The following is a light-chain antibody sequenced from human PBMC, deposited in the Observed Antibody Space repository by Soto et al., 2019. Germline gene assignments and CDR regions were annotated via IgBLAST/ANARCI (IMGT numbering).Light chain of an antibody. J-gene: IGLJ2*01. Sequence: QSALTQSASVSGSPGQSITISCTGTSSDVGGYKYVSWYQQHPGKAPKLIIYEVSNRPSGVSNRFSGSKSGNTASLTISGLQAEDEADYYCSSYTTSSTLVIGGGTKLTVL. V-gene: IGLV2-14*01. CDR3: SSYTTSSTLV. CDR2: EVS. CDR1: SSDVGGYKY.